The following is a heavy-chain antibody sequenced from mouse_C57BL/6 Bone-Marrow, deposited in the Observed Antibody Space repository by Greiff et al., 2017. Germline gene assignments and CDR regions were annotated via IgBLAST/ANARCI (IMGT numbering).Heavy chain of an antibody. CDR2: ISSGGSYT. CDR3: AKPWFAY. V-gene: IGHV5-6*01. J-gene: IGHJ3*01. CDR1: GFTFSSYG. Sequence: EVQRVESGGDLVKPGGSLKLSCAASGFTFSSYGMSWVRQTPDKRLEWVATISSGGSYTYYPDSVKGRFTISRDNAKNTLYLQMSSLKSEDTAMXYCAKPWFAYWGQGTLVTVSA.